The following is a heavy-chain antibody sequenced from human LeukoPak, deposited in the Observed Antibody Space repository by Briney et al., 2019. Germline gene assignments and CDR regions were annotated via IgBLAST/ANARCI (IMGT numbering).Heavy chain of an antibody. CDR3: ARQGGSSSPYYYYYMDV. V-gene: IGHV4-59*08. CDR1: GGSISSYY. J-gene: IGHJ6*03. D-gene: IGHD6-13*01. CDR2: IYYSGST. Sequence: SETLSLTCTVSGGSISSYYWSWIRQPPGKGLEWIGYIYYSGSTNYSPSLKSRVTISVDTSKNQFSLKLSSVTAADTAVYYCARQGGSSSPYYYYYMDVWGKGTTVTVSS.